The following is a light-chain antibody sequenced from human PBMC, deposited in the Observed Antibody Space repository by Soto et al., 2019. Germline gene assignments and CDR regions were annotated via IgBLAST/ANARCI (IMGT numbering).Light chain of an antibody. CDR3: SSYAGSRIYV. CDR2: EVI. J-gene: IGLJ1*01. Sequence: QSVLTQPPSASGSLGQSVTSSCTGSSGDVGGYNSVSWYQQHPGKAPKLIIYEVIRRPSGVPDRFSGSKFYNTASLTVSGLQPEDEAEYFCSSYAGSRIYVLGTAPKVTVL. V-gene: IGLV2-8*01. CDR1: SGDVGGYNS.